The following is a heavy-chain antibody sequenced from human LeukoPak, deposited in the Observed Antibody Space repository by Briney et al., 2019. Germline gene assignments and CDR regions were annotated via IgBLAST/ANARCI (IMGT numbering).Heavy chain of an antibody. CDR2: ISRGGTS. Sequence: PGRSLRLSCAASSFPVSSNYMSWVRQAPGKGLEWVSIISRGGTSYYADSVKGRFTIYRDKSKNTLYLQMNSLRAEDTAVYYCARWGGVTNFDYWGQGTLVTVSS. CDR1: SFPVSSNY. D-gene: IGHD3-3*01. J-gene: IGHJ4*02. CDR3: ARWGGVTNFDY. V-gene: IGHV3-53*01.